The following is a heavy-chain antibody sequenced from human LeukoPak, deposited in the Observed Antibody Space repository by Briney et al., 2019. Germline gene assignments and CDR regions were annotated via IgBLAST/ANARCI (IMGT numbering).Heavy chain of an antibody. D-gene: IGHD3-3*01. CDR2: IYTSGST. Sequence: SETLSLTCTVSGGSISSYYWSWLRQPPGKGLEWIGYIYTSGSTNYNPSLKSRVTISVDTSKNQFSLKLSSVTAADTAVYYCARNVLYRNWFDPWGQGTLVTVSS. V-gene: IGHV4-4*09. J-gene: IGHJ5*02. CDR1: GGSISSYY. CDR3: ARNVLYRNWFDP.